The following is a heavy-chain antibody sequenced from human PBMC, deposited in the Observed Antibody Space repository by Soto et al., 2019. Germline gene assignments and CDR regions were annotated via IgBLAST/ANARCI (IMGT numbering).Heavy chain of an antibody. V-gene: IGHV1-18*01. CDR2: SSTYNGNT. Sequence: GASVKVSCKASGYTFTNYGISWVRQAPGQGLEWMGWSSTYNGNTIYAQKFQARVTMTTEKATKTAYMELKNLRSDDTAFYYCAKDRTYYDSSGDLEFWGQGTLVTVSS. CDR1: GYTFTNYG. J-gene: IGHJ4*02. CDR3: AKDRTYYDSSGDLEF. D-gene: IGHD3-22*01.